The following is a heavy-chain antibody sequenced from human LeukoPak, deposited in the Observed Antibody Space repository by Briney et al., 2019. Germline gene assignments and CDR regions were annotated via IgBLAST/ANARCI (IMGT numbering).Heavy chain of an antibody. Sequence: PSETLSLTCAVYGGSFSGYYWSWIRQPPGEGLEWIGEINHSGSTNYNPSLKSRVTISVDTSKNQFSLKLSSVTAADTAVYYCSMDSSGYYYTASDYWGQGTLVTVSS. V-gene: IGHV4-34*01. CDR1: GGSFSGYY. J-gene: IGHJ4*02. CDR3: SMDSSGYYYTASDY. D-gene: IGHD3-22*01. CDR2: INHSGST.